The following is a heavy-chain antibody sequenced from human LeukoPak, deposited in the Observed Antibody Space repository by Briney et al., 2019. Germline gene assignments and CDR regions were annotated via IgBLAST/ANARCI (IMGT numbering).Heavy chain of an antibody. CDR1: GGSFSGYY. D-gene: IGHD6-13*01. CDR3: AREANIAAAIVWFDP. J-gene: IGHJ5*02. Sequence: SETLSLTCAVYGGSFSGYYWNWIRQPPGKGLEWLGEINHSGSTNYNPSLKSRVTISIDTSKNQFSLKLSSVTAADTAVYYCAREANIAAAIVWFDPWGQGTLVTVSS. CDR2: INHSGST. V-gene: IGHV4-34*01.